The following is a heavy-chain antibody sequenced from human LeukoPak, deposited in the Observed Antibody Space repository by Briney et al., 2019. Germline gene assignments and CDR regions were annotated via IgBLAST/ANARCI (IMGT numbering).Heavy chain of an antibody. V-gene: IGHV4-38-2*02. CDR3: AREGDSSSVGWFYP. CDR1: GYFISSGYY. D-gene: IGHD6-13*01. J-gene: IGHJ5*01. CDR2: IYDSGRT. Sequence: SETLSLTCTVSGYFISSGYYWGWIRQPPGKGLEWIRSIYDSGRTYYNPSLKSRVTIQVDTSKHQFSLKLSSVTAADTAVYYCAREGDSSSVGWFYPWGQGNLVTVSS.